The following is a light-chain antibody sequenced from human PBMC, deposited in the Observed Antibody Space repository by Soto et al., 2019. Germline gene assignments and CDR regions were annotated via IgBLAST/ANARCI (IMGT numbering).Light chain of an antibody. CDR2: DSN. V-gene: IGLV1-51*01. J-gene: IGLJ3*02. CDR3: GTWDSSLSVVL. Sequence: QSVLTQPPSVSAAPGQKVTISCSGSSSNIGSNHVSWYHKLPGSAPKLLIYDSNKRPSGIPDRFSGSKSGTSATLGITGLQTGDEADYYCGTWDSSLSVVLFGGGTKLTVL. CDR1: SSNIGSNH.